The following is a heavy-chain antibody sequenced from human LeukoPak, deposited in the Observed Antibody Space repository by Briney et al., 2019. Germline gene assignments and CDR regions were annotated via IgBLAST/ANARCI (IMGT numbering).Heavy chain of an antibody. CDR2: ISYDGSNK. CDR1: GFTFSSYA. Sequence: GGSLRLSCAASGFTFSSYAMHWVRQAPGKGLEWVAVISYDGSNKYYADSVKGRFTISRDNSKNTLYLQMNSLRAEDTAVYYCAKAQGYYYDSSGYPAGDWGQGTLVTVSS. CDR3: AKAQGYYYDSSGYPAGD. V-gene: IGHV3-30-3*01. J-gene: IGHJ4*02. D-gene: IGHD3-22*01.